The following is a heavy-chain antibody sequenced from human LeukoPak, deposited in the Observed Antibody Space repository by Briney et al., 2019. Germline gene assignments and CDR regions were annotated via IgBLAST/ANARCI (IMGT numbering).Heavy chain of an antibody. CDR3: ARAVSGTLGGAFDI. CDR2: INPNSGVT. Sequence: ASVKVSCKASGYTFIDYFIHWMRQTPGQGLEWLGWINPNSGVTRYAQKFQGRVTLTRDTAAYMELSSLKYDDMAVYYCARAVSGTLGGAFDIWGQGTAVTVSS. J-gene: IGHJ3*02. CDR1: GYTFIDYF. D-gene: IGHD1-14*01. V-gene: IGHV1-2*02.